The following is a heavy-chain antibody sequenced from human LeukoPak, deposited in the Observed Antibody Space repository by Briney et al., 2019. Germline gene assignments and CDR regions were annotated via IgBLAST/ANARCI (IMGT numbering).Heavy chain of an antibody. CDR1: GFTFSSYS. Sequence: GGSLRLSCAASGFTFSSYSMNWARQAPGKGLEWVSSISSSSSYIYYADSVKGRFTISRDNAKNSLYLQMNSLRAEDTAVYYCARVATGVTTTVWGQGTLVTVSS. D-gene: IGHD4-17*01. CDR2: ISSSSSYI. J-gene: IGHJ4*02. V-gene: IGHV3-21*01. CDR3: ARVATGVTTTV.